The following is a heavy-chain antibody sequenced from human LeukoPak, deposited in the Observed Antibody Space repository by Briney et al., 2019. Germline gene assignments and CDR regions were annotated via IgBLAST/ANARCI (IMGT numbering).Heavy chain of an antibody. CDR3: ARDRGGDSFDI. V-gene: IGHV4-61*02. Sequence: PSETLSLTCTVSGGSVSSGNFYWTWIGQPAGNQLEWIGRIHTSGNPNLSTSLWCRVTISTDTSKSQFSLTLNFLTAADTAVYYCARDRGGDSFDIWGQGTTVTVSS. CDR1: GGSVSSGNFY. D-gene: IGHD2-21*01. J-gene: IGHJ3*02. CDR2: IHTSGNP.